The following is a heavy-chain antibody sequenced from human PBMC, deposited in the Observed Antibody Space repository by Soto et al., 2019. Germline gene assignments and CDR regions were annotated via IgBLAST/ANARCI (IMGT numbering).Heavy chain of an antibody. V-gene: IGHV1-2*04. CDR3: ARESEAVAGTEFDY. D-gene: IGHD6-19*01. CDR2: LNPNTGGI. J-gene: IGHJ4*02. CDR1: GYTFTDYY. Sequence: VSVKASCKTSGYTFTDYYIHWVRHAPGQGLEWMGWLNPNTGGINYAQRFQGWVTMTRDTSISTAYMELSRLKSDDTAVYYCARESEAVAGTEFDYWGQGTPVTVSS.